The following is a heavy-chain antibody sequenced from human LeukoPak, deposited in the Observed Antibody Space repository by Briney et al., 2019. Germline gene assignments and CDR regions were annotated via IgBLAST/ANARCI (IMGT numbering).Heavy chain of an antibody. CDR3: ARVRSVRGVYYYYYMDV. J-gene: IGHJ6*03. V-gene: IGHV4-4*07. CDR2: ISTSGST. CDR1: GGSISSYY. D-gene: IGHD3-10*01. Sequence: PSETLSLTCTVSGGSISSYYWSWIRQPAGKGLESIGHISTSGSTNYNPSLKSRVTMSVDTSKNQFSLKLSSVTAADTAVYYCARVRSVRGVYYYYYMDVWGKGTTVTISS.